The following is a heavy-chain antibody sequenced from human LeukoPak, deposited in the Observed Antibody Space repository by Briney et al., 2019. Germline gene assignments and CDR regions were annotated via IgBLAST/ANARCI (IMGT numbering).Heavy chain of an antibody. J-gene: IGHJ4*02. D-gene: IGHD6-13*01. V-gene: IGHV3-23*01. CDR3: AKGYSSSWPTVDY. Sequence: PGGSLRLSCAASGFTLNIYAMSWVRQAPGKGLEWVSAIRGRGDSASYADSVKGRFTISRDNSKNTLYLQMNSLRAEDTAVYYCAKGYSSSWPTVDYWGQGTLVTVSS. CDR1: GFTLNIYA. CDR2: IRGRGDSA.